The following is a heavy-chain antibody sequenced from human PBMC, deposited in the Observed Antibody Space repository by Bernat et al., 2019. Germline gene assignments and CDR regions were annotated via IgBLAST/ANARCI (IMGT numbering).Heavy chain of an antibody. D-gene: IGHD4-17*01. CDR2: IYYSGST. CDR3: ARDLSGTTFIDY. Sequence: QVQLQESGPGLVKPSQTLSLTCTVSGGSISSGGYYWTWIRQHPGKGLEWIGYIYYSGSTYYNPSLKSRVTISVDTSKNQFSLKLSSVTAADTAVYYCARDLSGTTFIDYWGQGTLVTVSS. CDR1: GGSISSGGYY. J-gene: IGHJ4*02. V-gene: IGHV4-30-4*08.